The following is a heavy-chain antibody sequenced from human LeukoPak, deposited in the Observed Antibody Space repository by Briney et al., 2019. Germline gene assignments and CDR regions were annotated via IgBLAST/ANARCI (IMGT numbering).Heavy chain of an antibody. J-gene: IGHJ3*02. Sequence: SETLSLTCTVSGGSMRSHYRSWIRQSPGKGLAWIGHIYYSGSTNYNPSLKSRVTISADMSKNLFSLRLSSITAADTAIYYCARGNYDFWSGQHAFDIWGQGTMVTVSS. CDR1: GGSMRSHY. V-gene: IGHV4-59*11. CDR3: ARGNYDFWSGQHAFDI. D-gene: IGHD3-3*01. CDR2: IYYSGST.